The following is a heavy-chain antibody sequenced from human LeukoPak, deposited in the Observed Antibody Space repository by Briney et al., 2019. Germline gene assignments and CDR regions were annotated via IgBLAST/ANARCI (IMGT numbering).Heavy chain of an antibody. D-gene: IGHD6-13*01. CDR3: AKTYSSYYYYMGV. CDR1: GFTFSSSA. CDR2: ISGSGGST. J-gene: IGHJ6*03. V-gene: IGHV3-23*01. Sequence: GGSLRLSCAASGFTFSSSAMSWVRQAPGKGLERVSVISGSGGSTYYPDSVKGRFTISRDNSKNTLYLQMNSLRAEDTTVYYCAKTYSSYYYYMGVWGKGTTVTVSS.